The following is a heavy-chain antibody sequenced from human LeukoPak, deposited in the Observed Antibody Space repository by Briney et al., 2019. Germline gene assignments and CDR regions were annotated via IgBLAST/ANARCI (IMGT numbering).Heavy chain of an antibody. J-gene: IGHJ3*02. CDR1: GYTFTGYY. CDR2: INPNSGGT. Sequence: ASVKVSCKASGYTFTGYYMHWVRQAPGQGLEWMGWINPNSGGTNYAQKFQGRVTMTRDTSTSTAYMELSRLRSDETAVYYCARDREGYYDILTGYYGVGAFDIWGQGTMVTVSS. V-gene: IGHV1-2*02. CDR3: ARDREGYYDILTGYYGVGAFDI. D-gene: IGHD3-9*01.